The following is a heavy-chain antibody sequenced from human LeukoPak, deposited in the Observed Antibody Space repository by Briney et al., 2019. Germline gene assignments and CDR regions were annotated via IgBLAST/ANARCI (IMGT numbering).Heavy chain of an antibody. V-gene: IGHV3-71*01. Sequence: PGGSLRLSCAASGFTVSSKYMTWVRQAPGKGLEWVGFIRNKANGGTADYAASVKGRFTISRDDSKTIAYLQMNSLKTEDTAVYYCTRAYSTGWLGINDFWGQGALVTVSS. CDR2: IRNKANGGTA. J-gene: IGHJ4*02. CDR1: GFTVSSKY. CDR3: TRAYSTGWLGINDF. D-gene: IGHD6-19*01.